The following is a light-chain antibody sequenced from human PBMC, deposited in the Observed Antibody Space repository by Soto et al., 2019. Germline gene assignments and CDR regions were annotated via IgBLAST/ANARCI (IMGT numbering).Light chain of an antibody. Sequence: QSVLTQHPSASGSPGESVTISCTGTSSDVGGYKYVSWYQQHPGKAPKLIIYEVTKRPSGVPDRFSGSKSGNTASLTVSGLQADDEADYFCSSYVGTNFVNVFGTGTKVTVL. J-gene: IGLJ1*01. CDR2: EVT. CDR3: SSYVGTNFVNV. V-gene: IGLV2-8*01. CDR1: SSDVGGYKY.